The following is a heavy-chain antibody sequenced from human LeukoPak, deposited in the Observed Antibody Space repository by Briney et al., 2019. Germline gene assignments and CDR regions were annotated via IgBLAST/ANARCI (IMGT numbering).Heavy chain of an antibody. Sequence: GASVKVSCKVPGYTLTELSMHWVRQAPGKGLEWMGGFDPEDGETIYAQKFQGRVTMTEDTSTDTAYMELSSLRSEDTAVYYCARGDNSDYPRDDWGQGTLVTVSS. CDR2: FDPEDGET. D-gene: IGHD3-22*01. J-gene: IGHJ4*02. V-gene: IGHV1-24*01. CDR1: GYTLTELS. CDR3: ARGDNSDYPRDD.